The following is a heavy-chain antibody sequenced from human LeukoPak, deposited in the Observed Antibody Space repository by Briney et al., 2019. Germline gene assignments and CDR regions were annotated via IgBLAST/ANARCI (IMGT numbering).Heavy chain of an antibody. CDR2: IKQDGSEK. CDR3: ARDLNAWNSRPDAFDI. CDR1: GFTFSSYW. D-gene: IGHD1-7*01. J-gene: IGHJ3*02. Sequence: GGSLRLSCAASGFTFSSYWMSWVRQAPGKGLEWVATIKQDGSEKYYVDSVKGRFTISRDNAKNSLYLQMNSLRAEDTAVYYCARDLNAWNSRPDAFDIWGQGSMVTVSS. V-gene: IGHV3-7*01.